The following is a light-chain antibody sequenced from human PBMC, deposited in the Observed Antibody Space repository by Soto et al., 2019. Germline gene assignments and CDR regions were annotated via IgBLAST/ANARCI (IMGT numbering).Light chain of an antibody. Sequence: QSALTQPASVSGSPGQSITISCTGTSSAIGAHTYVSWFQQHPGKVPKVIIYNVSTRPSGISDRFSGSKSGNTASLTISGLQAEDEADYYCSSYAGGFVVFGGGTKLTVL. CDR1: SSAIGAHTY. CDR3: SSYAGGFVV. V-gene: IGLV2-14*01. J-gene: IGLJ2*01. CDR2: NVS.